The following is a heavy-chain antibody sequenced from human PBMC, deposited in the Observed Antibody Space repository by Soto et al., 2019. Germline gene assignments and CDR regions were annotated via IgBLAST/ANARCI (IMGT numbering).Heavy chain of an antibody. V-gene: IGHV3-11*06. J-gene: IGHJ5*01. CDR1: GFTLSDSY. Sequence: GGTLRLSCAASGFTLSDSYMSWIRQAPGKGLEWVSYISSSSSYTNYADSVKGRFTISRDNAKNSLYLQMNSLRAEDTAVYYCARIPRMTRVRETSTIDLCGQVFRLRFSWG. CDR2: ISSSSSYT. CDR3: ARIPRMTRVRETSTIDLCGQVFRLRFS. D-gene: IGHD3-10*01.